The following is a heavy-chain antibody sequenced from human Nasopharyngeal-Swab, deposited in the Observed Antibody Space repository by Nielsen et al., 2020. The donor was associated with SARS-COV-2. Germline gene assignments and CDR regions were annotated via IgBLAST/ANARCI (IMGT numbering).Heavy chain of an antibody. CDR2: IYYSGST. CDR3: ARLDVSAAGRDY. D-gene: IGHD6-13*01. Sequence: RQTPGKGLEWIGSIYYSGSTYYNPSLKSRVTISVDTSKNQFSLKLSSVTAADTAVYYCARLDVSAAGRDYWGQGALVTVSS. V-gene: IGHV4-39*01. J-gene: IGHJ4*02.